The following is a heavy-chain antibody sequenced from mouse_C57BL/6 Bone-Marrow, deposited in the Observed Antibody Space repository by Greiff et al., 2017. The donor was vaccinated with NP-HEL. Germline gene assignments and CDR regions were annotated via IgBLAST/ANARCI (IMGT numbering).Heavy chain of an antibody. CDR3: ARPYGSSYVGYAMDY. CDR2: ISSGSSTI. V-gene: IGHV5-17*01. CDR1: GFTFSDYG. D-gene: IGHD1-1*01. J-gene: IGHJ4*01. Sequence: DVQLQESGGGLVKPGGSLKLSCAASGFTFSDYGMHWVRQAPEKGLEWVAYISSGSSTIYYADTVKGRFTISRDNAKNTLFLQMTSLRSEDTAMYYCARPYGSSYVGYAMDYWGQGTSVTVSS.